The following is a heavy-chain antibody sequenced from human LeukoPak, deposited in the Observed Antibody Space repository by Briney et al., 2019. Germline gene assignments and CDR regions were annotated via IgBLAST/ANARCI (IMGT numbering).Heavy chain of an antibody. CDR2: INPSGGST. CDR1: GYTFTSYY. CDR3: ASDGGQYYDILTGYPGPYYYYYMDV. V-gene: IGHV1-46*01. D-gene: IGHD3-9*01. J-gene: IGHJ6*03. Sequence: ASVKVSCKASGYTFTSYYMHWVRQAPGQGLEWMGIINPSGGSTSYAQKFQGRVTMTRDTSTSTVYMELSSLRSEDTAVYYCASDGGQYYDILTGYPGPYYYYYMDVWGKGTTVTVSS.